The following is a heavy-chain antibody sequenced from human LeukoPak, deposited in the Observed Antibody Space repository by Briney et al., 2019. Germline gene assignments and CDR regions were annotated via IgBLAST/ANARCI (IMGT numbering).Heavy chain of an antibody. D-gene: IGHD6-13*01. V-gene: IGHV3-33*03. J-gene: IGHJ4*02. CDR2: IWYDGSNK. CDR1: GFTFSNYG. CDR3: ARGRGIAAAGMSYYFDY. Sequence: GGSLRLSCAASGFTFSNYGMHWVRQAPGKGLEWVALIWYDGSNKYYADSVKGRFTISRDNAKNSLYLQMNSLRAEDTAVYYCARGRGIAAAGMSYYFDYWGQGTLVTVSS.